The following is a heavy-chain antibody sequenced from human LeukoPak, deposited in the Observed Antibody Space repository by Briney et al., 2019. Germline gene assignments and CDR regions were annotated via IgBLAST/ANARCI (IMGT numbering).Heavy chain of an antibody. CDR2: ISGSGGST. CDR3: ARRILSSGWYFDY. V-gene: IGHV3-23*01. D-gene: IGHD6-19*01. Sequence: PGGSLRLSCAASEFTFRSFAMSWVRQAPGKGLEWVSAISGSGGSTYYADSVKGRFTISRDNSKNTLYLQMNSLRAEDTAVYYCARRILSSGWYFDYWGQGTLVTVSS. CDR1: EFTFRSFA. J-gene: IGHJ4*02.